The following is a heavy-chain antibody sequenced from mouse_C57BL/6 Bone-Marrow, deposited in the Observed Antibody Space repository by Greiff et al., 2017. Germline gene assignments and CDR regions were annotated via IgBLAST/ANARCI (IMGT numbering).Heavy chain of an antibody. V-gene: IGHV1-59*01. CDR2: IDPSDSYT. Sequence: QVQLQQPGAELVRPGTSVKLSCKASGYTFTSYWMHWVQQRPGQGLEWIGVIDPSDSYTNSTQKFKGKATLTVDTSSSTAYMQLSSLTSEDSAVYYGARAPFYGSSDHFDVWGTGTTVTVSS. J-gene: IGHJ1*03. CDR3: ARAPFYGSSDHFDV. D-gene: IGHD1-1*01. CDR1: GYTFTSYW.